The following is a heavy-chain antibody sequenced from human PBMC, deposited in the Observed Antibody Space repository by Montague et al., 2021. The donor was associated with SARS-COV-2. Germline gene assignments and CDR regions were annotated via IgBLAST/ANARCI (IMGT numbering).Heavy chain of an antibody. Sequence: SETLSLTCAAYGGSFSGYYWNWIRQPPGKGLEWIGEINHSGSTNYNPSLKSRVTMSVDTSKNQFSLKLSSVTAADMAVYYCARGARQGYGFRLGSFDYWGQGTLVTVSS. CDR2: INHSGST. V-gene: IGHV4-34*01. CDR3: ARGARQGYGFRLGSFDY. J-gene: IGHJ4*02. CDR1: GGSFSGYY. D-gene: IGHD3-10*01.